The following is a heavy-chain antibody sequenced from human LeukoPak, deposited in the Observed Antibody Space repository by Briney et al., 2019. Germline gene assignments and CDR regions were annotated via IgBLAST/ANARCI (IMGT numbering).Heavy chain of an antibody. CDR2: IKQDGSDK. CDR1: GFIFSSYW. D-gene: IGHD3-22*01. CDR3: ARWETFYYDSSGRNAEEVQWGLDV. V-gene: IGHV3-7*03. J-gene: IGHJ6*02. Sequence: GGSLRLSCAASGFIFSSYWMSWVRQAPGKGLEWVANIKQDGSDKYYVDPVKGRFTISRDNAKSSLYLQMNSPRAEDTAVYYCARWETFYYDSSGRNAEEVQWGLDVWGQGTTVTVSS.